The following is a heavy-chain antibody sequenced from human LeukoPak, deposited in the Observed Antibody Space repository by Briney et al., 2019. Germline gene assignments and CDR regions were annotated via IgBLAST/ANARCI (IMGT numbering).Heavy chain of an antibody. Sequence: PSGTLSLTCAVSGGSSSSNNWWTWVRQAPGKGLEWIGEIYHYGTTNYNPSLKGRVTISVDKSKNQFSLKFNSVTAADTAVYYCARGPSLGAHLDYWGQGTLVTVSS. J-gene: IGHJ4*02. CDR3: ARGPSLGAHLDY. CDR2: IYHYGTT. CDR1: GGSSSSNNW. D-gene: IGHD1-26*01. V-gene: IGHV4-4*02.